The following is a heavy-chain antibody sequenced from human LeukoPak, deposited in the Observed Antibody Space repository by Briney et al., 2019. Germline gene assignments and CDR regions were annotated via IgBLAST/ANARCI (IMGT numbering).Heavy chain of an antibody. Sequence: GASVKVSCKASGYTFTSYEINWVRQATGQGLEWMGWMNPNSGNTGYAQKFQGRVTMTRNTSISTAYMELSSLRSEDTAVYYCARAGISSPTPDYWGQGTLVTVSS. V-gene: IGHV1-8*01. CDR2: MNPNSGNT. D-gene: IGHD6-13*01. J-gene: IGHJ4*02. CDR1: GYTFTSYE. CDR3: ARAGISSPTPDY.